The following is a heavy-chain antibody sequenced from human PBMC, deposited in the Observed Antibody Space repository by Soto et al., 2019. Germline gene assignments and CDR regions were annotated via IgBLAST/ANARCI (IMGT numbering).Heavy chain of an antibody. J-gene: IGHJ6*02. V-gene: IGHV3-33*01. CDR2: IWYDGSKK. CDR3: ARDASYYWLWSGYYTSRNGMAV. D-gene: IGHD3-3*01. CDR1: GFTFSSFG. Sequence: QVQVVESGGGVVQPGRSLRLSCAASGFTFSSFGMHWVRQAPGKGLEWVSLIWYDGSKKSYGDSVKGRFTISRDNSMNTVYLLINRLRADDTAVYYIARDASYYWLWSGYYTSRNGMAVWGQGTTVTVSS.